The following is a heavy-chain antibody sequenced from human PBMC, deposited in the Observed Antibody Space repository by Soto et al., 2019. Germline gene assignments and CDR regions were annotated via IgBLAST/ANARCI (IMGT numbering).Heavy chain of an antibody. Sequence: GGSLRLSCAASGFTFSSYGMHWVRQAPGKGLEWVAVISYDGSNKYYADPVKGRFTISRDNSKNTLYLQMNSLRAEDTAVYYCAKDHELRFLEWLLSPDYYGSGSALDYWGQGTLVTVSS. D-gene: IGHD3-3*01. CDR2: ISYDGSNK. V-gene: IGHV3-30*18. CDR1: GFTFSSYG. J-gene: IGHJ4*02. CDR3: AKDHELRFLEWLLSPDYYGSGSALDY.